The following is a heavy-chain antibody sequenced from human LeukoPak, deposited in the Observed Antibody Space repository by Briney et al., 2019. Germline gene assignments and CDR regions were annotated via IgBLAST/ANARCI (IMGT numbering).Heavy chain of an antibody. J-gene: IGHJ4*02. Sequence: ASVKVSCKASGYTFTSYAISWVRQAPGQGLEWMGWISAYNGNTNYAQELQGRLTMTTDTSTSTAYMELRSLISDDAAVYYCARSRGYCGGGSCYSDYWGQGTLVTVSS. D-gene: IGHD2-15*01. CDR1: GYTFTSYA. V-gene: IGHV1-18*01. CDR3: ARSRGYCGGGSCYSDY. CDR2: ISAYNGNT.